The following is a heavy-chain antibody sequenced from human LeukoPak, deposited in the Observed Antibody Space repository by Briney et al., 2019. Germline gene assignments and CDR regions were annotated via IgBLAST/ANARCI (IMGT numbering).Heavy chain of an antibody. D-gene: IGHD6-13*01. CDR3: AKDRPLYSSSPDWFDP. CDR2: ISGSGGST. V-gene: IGHV3-23*01. J-gene: IGHJ5*02. Sequence: PGGSLRLSCAASGFTFSSYAMSWVRQAPGKGLEWVSAISGSGGSTYYADSVKGRFTISRDNSKNTLYLQMNSLRAEDTAVYYCAKDRPLYSSSPDWFDPWGQGTLVTVSS. CDR1: GFTFSSYA.